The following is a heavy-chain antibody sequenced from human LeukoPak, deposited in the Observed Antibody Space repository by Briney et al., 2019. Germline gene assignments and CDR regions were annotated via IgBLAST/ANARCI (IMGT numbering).Heavy chain of an antibody. V-gene: IGHV1-18*01. CDR3: ARARTIAVAREWYFDY. Sequence: ASVKVSCKASGYTFTSYGISWVRQAPGQGLEWMGWISAYNGNTNYAQKFQGRVTMTRNTSISTAYMELGSLRSEDTAVYYCARARTIAVAREWYFDYWGQGTLVTVSS. J-gene: IGHJ4*02. CDR2: ISAYNGNT. D-gene: IGHD6-19*01. CDR1: GYTFTSYG.